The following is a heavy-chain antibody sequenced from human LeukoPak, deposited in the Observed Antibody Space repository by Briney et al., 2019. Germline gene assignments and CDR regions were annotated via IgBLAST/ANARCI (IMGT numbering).Heavy chain of an antibody. CDR1: GYSISSGYY. Sequence: SETLSLTCAVSGYSISSGYYWGWLRQPPGEGLEWSGSIYNSESTYYNPSLKSRVTISVDTSKKQFSLKLSSMTAKDTAAYSFERVDRRCFDTWGQGTLVTVSS. CDR2: IYNSEST. D-gene: IGHD5-12*01. V-gene: IGHV4-38-2*01. CDR3: ERVDRRCFDT. J-gene: IGHJ5*02.